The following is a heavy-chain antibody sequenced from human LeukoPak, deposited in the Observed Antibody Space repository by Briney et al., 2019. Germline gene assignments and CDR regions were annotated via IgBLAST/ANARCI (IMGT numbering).Heavy chain of an antibody. CDR2: IYTIGST. Sequence: PSETLSLTCTVSGGSISSYYWSWIRQPAGKGLEGIGRIYTIGSTNYNPSLKSRVTMSVDTSKNQFSLKLSSVTAADTAVYYCARHVRTYYYDSSGGYYYYYGMDVWGQGTTVTVSS. D-gene: IGHD3-22*01. CDR3: ARHVRTYYYDSSGGYYYYYGMDV. V-gene: IGHV4-4*07. J-gene: IGHJ6*02. CDR1: GGSISSYY.